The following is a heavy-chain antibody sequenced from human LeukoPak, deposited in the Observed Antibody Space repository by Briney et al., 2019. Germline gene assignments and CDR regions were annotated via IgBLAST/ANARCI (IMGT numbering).Heavy chain of an antibody. CDR1: GFTFDDYA. CDR3: AKDMRRWLQLGGFDY. D-gene: IGHD5-24*01. Sequence: EGSLRLSCAASGFTFDDYAMHWVRQAPGKGLEWVSLISGDGGSTYYADSVKGRFTISRDNGKNSLYLQMNSLRTEDTALYYCAKDMRRWLQLGGFDYWGQGTLVTVSS. V-gene: IGHV3-43*02. CDR2: ISGDGGST. J-gene: IGHJ4*02.